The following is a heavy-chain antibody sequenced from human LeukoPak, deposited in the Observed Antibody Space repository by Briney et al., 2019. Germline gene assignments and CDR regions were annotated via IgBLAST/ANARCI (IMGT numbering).Heavy chain of an antibody. CDR1: GGSFSGYC. Sequence: PSETLSLTCAVYGGSFSGYCWSWIRQPPGKGLEWIREINHSGSTNYNPSLKSRVTISVDTSKNQISLKLSSVTAADTAVYYCASLLHDFWSGYSDYWGQGTLVTVSS. CDR2: INHSGST. J-gene: IGHJ4*02. D-gene: IGHD3-3*01. V-gene: IGHV4-34*01. CDR3: ASLLHDFWSGYSDY.